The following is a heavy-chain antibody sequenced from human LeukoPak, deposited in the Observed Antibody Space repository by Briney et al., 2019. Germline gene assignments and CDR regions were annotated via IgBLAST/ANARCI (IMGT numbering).Heavy chain of an antibody. CDR3: ARVPHYYDSSGYPSDDAFDI. V-gene: IGHV3-21*01. Sequence: GGSLRLSCTASGFTFSSYSMNWVRQAPGKGLEWVSSISSSSSYIYYADSVKGRFTISRDNAKNSLYLQMNSLRAEDTAVYYCARVPHYYDSSGYPSDDAFDIWGQGTMVTVSS. CDR1: GFTFSSYS. J-gene: IGHJ3*02. D-gene: IGHD3-22*01. CDR2: ISSSSSYI.